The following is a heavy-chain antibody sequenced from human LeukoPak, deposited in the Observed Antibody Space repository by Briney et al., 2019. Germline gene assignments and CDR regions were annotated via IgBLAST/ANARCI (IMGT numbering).Heavy chain of an antibody. J-gene: IGHJ4*02. CDR1: GFIVSTNY. CDR3: AKSPYYDFWSGYYDSYYFDY. CDR2: IYSGGST. D-gene: IGHD3-3*01. V-gene: IGHV3-53*01. Sequence: GGSLRLSCAASGFIVSTNYMSWVRQAPGKGLEWVSVIYSGGSTYYADSVKGRFTISRDNSKNTLCLQMNSLRAEDTAVYYCAKSPYYDFWSGYYDSYYFDYWGQGTLVTVSS.